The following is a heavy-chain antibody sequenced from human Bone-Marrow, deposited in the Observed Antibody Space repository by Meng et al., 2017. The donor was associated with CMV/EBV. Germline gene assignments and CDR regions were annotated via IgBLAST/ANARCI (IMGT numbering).Heavy chain of an antibody. CDR1: GFTFSSYS. Sequence: GESLKISCEASGFTFSSYSMNWVRQAPGKGLEWVSSISSSSSYIYYADSVKGRFTISRDNAKNSLYLQMTSLRAEDTAVYYCARAARGAFDIWGQGTMVTVSS. D-gene: IGHD1-26*01. J-gene: IGHJ3*02. V-gene: IGHV3-21*01. CDR3: ARAARGAFDI. CDR2: ISSSSSYI.